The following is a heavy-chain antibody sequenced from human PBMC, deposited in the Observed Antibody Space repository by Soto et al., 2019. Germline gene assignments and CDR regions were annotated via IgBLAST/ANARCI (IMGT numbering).Heavy chain of an antibody. D-gene: IGHD4-17*01. CDR3: ARAGGGIYGDYRWTEY. V-gene: IGHV3-33*01. Sequence: QVQLVESGGGVVQPGRSLRLSCAASGFTFSSYGMHWVRQAPGKGLEWVAVIWYDGSNKYYADSVKGRFTISRDNSKNTLYLQMNSLRAEDTAVYYCARAGGGIYGDYRWTEYWGQGTLVTVSS. J-gene: IGHJ4*02. CDR1: GFTFSSYG. CDR2: IWYDGSNK.